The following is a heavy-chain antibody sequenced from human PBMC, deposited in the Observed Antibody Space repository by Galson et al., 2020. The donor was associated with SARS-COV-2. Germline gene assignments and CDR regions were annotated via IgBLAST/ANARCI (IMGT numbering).Heavy chain of an antibody. J-gene: IGHJ6*02. D-gene: IGHD3-16*02. Sequence: TGGSLRLSCAASGFTFSSYSMNWVRQAPGKGLEWVSYISSSSSTIYYADSVKGRFTISRDNAKNSLYLQMNSLRDEDTAVYYCARDPFDDYVWGSYRPRYGMDVWGQGTTVTVSS. CDR1: GFTFSSYS. CDR3: ARDPFDDYVWGSYRPRYGMDV. V-gene: IGHV3-48*02. CDR2: ISSSSSTI.